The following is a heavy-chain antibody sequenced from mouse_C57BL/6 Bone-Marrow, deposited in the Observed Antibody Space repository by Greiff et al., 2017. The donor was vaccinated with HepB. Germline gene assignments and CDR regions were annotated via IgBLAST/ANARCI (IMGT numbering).Heavy chain of an antibody. J-gene: IGHJ4*01. D-gene: IGHD1-1*01. CDR2: IYPRSGNT. CDR3: ARWSRLLRGDY. V-gene: IGHV1-81*01. CDR1: GYTFTSYG. Sequence: VKLQESGAELARPGASVKLSCKASGYTFTSYGISWVKQRTGQGLEWSGEIYPRSGNTYYNEKFKGKATLTADKSSSTAYMELRSLTSEDSAVYFCARWSRLLRGDYWGQGTSVTVSS.